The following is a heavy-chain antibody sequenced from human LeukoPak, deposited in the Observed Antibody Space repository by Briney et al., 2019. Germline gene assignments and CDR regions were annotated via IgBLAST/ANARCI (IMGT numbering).Heavy chain of an antibody. Sequence: PSETLSLTCAVYGGSFSGYYWSWIRQPPGKGLEWIGEINHSGSTNYNPSLKSRVTISVDTSKNQFSLKLSSVTAADTAVYYCARVVPAAIVLGYFDYWGQGTLVTVSS. V-gene: IGHV4-34*01. CDR2: INHSGST. CDR3: ARVVPAAIVLGYFDY. CDR1: GGSFSGYY. J-gene: IGHJ4*02. D-gene: IGHD2-2*02.